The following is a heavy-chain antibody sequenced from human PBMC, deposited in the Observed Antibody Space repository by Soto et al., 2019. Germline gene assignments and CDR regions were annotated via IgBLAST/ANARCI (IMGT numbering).Heavy chain of an antibody. CDR2: ISYDGSNK. CDR1: AFTFSSYG. V-gene: IGHV3-30*18. CDR3: AKGGNHYYGLHYGMDV. Sequence: GGSLRLSCAASAFTFSSYGMHWVRQAPGKGLEWVAVISYDGSNKYYADSVKGRFTISRDNSKNTLYLQMNSLRAEDTAVYYCAKGGNHYYGLHYGMDVWGQGTTVTVSS. J-gene: IGHJ6*02. D-gene: IGHD3-10*01.